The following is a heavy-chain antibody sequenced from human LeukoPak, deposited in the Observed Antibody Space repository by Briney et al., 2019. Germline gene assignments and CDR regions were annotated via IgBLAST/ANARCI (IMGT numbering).Heavy chain of an antibody. Sequence: GGSLRLSCAASGFTVSSNYMSWVRQAPGKGLEWVSVIYSGGSTYYADSVKGRFTISRDNSKNTLYLQMNSLRAEDTAVYYCARLSTVTIVLDYWGQGTLVTVSS. CDR1: GFTVSSNY. CDR2: IYSGGST. CDR3: ARLSTVTIVLDY. D-gene: IGHD4-17*01. J-gene: IGHJ4*02. V-gene: IGHV3-53*01.